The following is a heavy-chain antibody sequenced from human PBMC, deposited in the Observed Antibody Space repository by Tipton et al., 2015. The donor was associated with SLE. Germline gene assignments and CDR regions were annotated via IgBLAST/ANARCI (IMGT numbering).Heavy chain of an antibody. CDR3: ARSVWWLPPDYFFYMVV. CDR1: GYSFISYW. D-gene: IGHD5-12*01. V-gene: IGHV5-51*03. J-gene: IGHJ6*03. Sequence: VQLVQSGAEAKKPGESLKISCKGSGYSFISYWIGWVRQMPGKGLEWMGIIYPGDSDTRYSPSCQGQFTISADKSISTAYLQWSSLKASDTAMYYGARSVWWLPPDYFFYMVVWGKGSTVTVSS. CDR2: IYPGDSDT.